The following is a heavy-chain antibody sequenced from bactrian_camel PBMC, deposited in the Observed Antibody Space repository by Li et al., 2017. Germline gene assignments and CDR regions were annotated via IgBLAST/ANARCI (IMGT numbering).Heavy chain of an antibody. Sequence: HVQLVESGGGSVQAGGSLRLSCTASGFTVDDSDMAWYRQAPGNECKLVSTISNDGGTYYADSVKGRFTISQDNAKNTVYLQMNALKPEDTAVYYCAAPGARKPYGGSWCSDYWGQGTQVTVS. V-gene: IGHV3S63*01. J-gene: IGHJ4*01. D-gene: IGHD6*01. CDR3: AAPGARKPYGGSWCSDY. CDR1: GFTVDDSD. CDR2: ISNDGGT.